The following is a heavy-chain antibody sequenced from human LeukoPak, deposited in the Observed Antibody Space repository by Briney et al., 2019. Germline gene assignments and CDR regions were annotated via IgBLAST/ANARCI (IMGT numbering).Heavy chain of an antibody. CDR2: IYYSGST. CDR1: GGSISSYY. V-gene: IGHV4-59*08. Sequence: SETLSLTCTVSGGSISSYYWSWIRQPPGKGLEWIGYIYYSGSTNYNPSLKSRVTISVDTSKNQFSLKLSSVTAADTAVYYCARSDYGGRAFDIWGQGTMVTVSS. D-gene: IGHD4-17*01. J-gene: IGHJ3*02. CDR3: ARSDYGGRAFDI.